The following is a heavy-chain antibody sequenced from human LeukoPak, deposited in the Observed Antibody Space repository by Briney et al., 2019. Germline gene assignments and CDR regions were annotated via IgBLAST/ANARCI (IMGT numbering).Heavy chain of an antibody. Sequence: KPSETLSLTCGVSGGSISNTNWWTWVRQPPGKGLEWIGEVNLQGSTNYNPSLKSRVAISVDKSENHISLKLTSVTAADTAVYYCARDLAAAGRGYFDYWGQGTLVTVSS. CDR1: GGSISNTNW. CDR2: VNLQGST. V-gene: IGHV4-4*02. CDR3: ARDLAAAGRGYFDY. D-gene: IGHD6-13*01. J-gene: IGHJ4*02.